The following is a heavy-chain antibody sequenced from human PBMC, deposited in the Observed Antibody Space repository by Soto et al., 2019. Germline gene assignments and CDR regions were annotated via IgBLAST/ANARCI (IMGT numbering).Heavy chain of an antibody. Sequence: EVQLVESGGGLVQPGGSLRLSCAASGFTFSSYSMNWVRQAPGKGLEWVSYISSSSSTIYYADSVKGRFTISRDNAKNSLYLQMNSLRDEDTAVYYCARSYYDSSGYYLLGVFDYWGQGTLVTVSS. CDR2: ISSSSSTI. D-gene: IGHD3-22*01. J-gene: IGHJ4*02. V-gene: IGHV3-48*02. CDR3: ARSYYDSSGYYLLGVFDY. CDR1: GFTFSSYS.